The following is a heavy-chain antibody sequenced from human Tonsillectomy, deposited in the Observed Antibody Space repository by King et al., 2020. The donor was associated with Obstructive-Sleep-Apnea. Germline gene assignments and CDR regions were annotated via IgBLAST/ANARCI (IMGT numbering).Heavy chain of an antibody. D-gene: IGHD6-25*01. Sequence: HVQLQQWGAGLLKPSETLSLTCAVYGGSFSGYYWNWIRQPPGKVLEWIGEINHSGSTNYNPSLKSRFTISVDTSKNQFSLKLSSVTAADTAVYYCASRTRALPQRYYFYYYGMDVWGQGTTVTVSS. CDR3: ASRTRALPQRYYFYYYGMDV. J-gene: IGHJ6*02. CDR1: GGSFSGYY. CDR2: INHSGST. V-gene: IGHV4-34*01.